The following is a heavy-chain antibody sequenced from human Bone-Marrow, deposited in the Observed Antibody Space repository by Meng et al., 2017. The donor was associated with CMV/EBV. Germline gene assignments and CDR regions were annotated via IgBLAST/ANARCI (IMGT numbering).Heavy chain of an antibody. CDR2: INPSGGST. Sequence: ASVKVSCKASGYTFTSYYMHWVRQAPGQGLEWMGIINPSGGSTSYAQKFQGRVTMTRDTSTSTAYTELRSLRSDDTAVYYCARVDDFWTIDYWGQGTRVTVSS. J-gene: IGHJ4*02. CDR3: ARVDDFWTIDY. CDR1: GYTFTSYY. D-gene: IGHD3-3*01. V-gene: IGHV1-46*01.